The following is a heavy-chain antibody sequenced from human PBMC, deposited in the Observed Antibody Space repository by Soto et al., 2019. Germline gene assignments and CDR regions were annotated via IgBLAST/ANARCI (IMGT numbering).Heavy chain of an antibody. Sequence: SETLSLTCTVSGGSISSGDYYWCWSRQPPGKGLEWIGEIYHSGSTNYNPSLKSRVTISVDRSKNQFSVKLSSVTAADTAVYYCARGPVNYYDNSGYFDSWGQGTQVTVSS. CDR1: GGSISSGDYY. D-gene: IGHD3-22*01. J-gene: IGHJ4*02. V-gene: IGHV4-39*07. CDR3: ARGPVNYYDNSGYFDS. CDR2: IYHSGST.